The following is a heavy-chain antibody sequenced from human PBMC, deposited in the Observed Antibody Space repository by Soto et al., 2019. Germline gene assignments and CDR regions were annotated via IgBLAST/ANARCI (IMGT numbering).Heavy chain of an antibody. V-gene: IGHV4-31*03. CDR1: GGSLSSGDYY. D-gene: IGHD3-16*01. Sequence: SETLSLTCTVSGGSLSSGDYYWSWIRQHPGKGLEWIGYIYYSGSTYYIPSLRSRVTISVDTSKNQFSLKLSSVTAADTVFYFFARVRKTYNYYYFAMDVWGPGTMVTVSS. J-gene: IGHJ6*02. CDR3: ARVRKTYNYYYFAMDV. CDR2: IYYSGST.